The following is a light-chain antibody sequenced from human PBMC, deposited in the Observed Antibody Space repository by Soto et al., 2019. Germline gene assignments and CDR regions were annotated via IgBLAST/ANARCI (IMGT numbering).Light chain of an antibody. Sequence: ETVLTQSPGTLPLSPGERATLSCRASQIVSSSYLAWYQQKPGQAPRLLIYGASTRATGIPDRFSGSGSGTDFTLSISRLESEDFAVYYCQQYGSSPPITFGKGTRLEIK. CDR3: QQYGSSPPIT. V-gene: IGKV3-20*01. CDR2: GAS. CDR1: QIVSSSY. J-gene: IGKJ5*01.